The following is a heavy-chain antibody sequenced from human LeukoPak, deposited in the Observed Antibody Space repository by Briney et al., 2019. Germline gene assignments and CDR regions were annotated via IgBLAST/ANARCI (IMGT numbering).Heavy chain of an antibody. V-gene: IGHV3-30-3*01. D-gene: IGHD5-12*01. J-gene: IGHJ4*02. CDR3: ARVPGGGYEVDY. CDR2: ISYDGSNK. CDR1: GFTFSSYA. Sequence: PGRSLRLSCAASGFTFSSYAMHWVRQAPGKGLEWVAVISYDGSNKYYADSVKGRFTISRDNSKNTLYLQMNSLRAEDTAVYYCARVPGGGYEVDYWGQGTLVTVSS.